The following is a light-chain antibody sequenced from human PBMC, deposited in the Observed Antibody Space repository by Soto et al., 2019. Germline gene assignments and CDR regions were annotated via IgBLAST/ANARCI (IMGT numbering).Light chain of an antibody. J-gene: IGKJ2*01. CDR1: QSISSW. Sequence: DIPMTQSPSTLSASVGDRVTITCRASQSISSWLAWYQQKPGKAPKLLIYDASGLESGVPSRFSGRGSGTEFTLSISSLQPDDFATYYCQQYNNYSYTFGQGTKLEIK. CDR3: QQYNNYSYT. V-gene: IGKV1-5*01. CDR2: DAS.